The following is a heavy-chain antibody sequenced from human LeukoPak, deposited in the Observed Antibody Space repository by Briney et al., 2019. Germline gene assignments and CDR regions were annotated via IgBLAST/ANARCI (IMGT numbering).Heavy chain of an antibody. CDR1: GFTFSSYS. Sequence: GGSLRLSCAASGFTFSSYSMNWVRQAPGKGLEWVSSISSSISTIYYADSVRRRFTISRANAKNSPYLQMYSLRAEDTAVYYCARDLDTRGEYWNAPLNYWGQGTLVTVSS. V-gene: IGHV3-21*01. D-gene: IGHD1-1*01. CDR2: ISSSISTI. J-gene: IGHJ4*02. CDR3: ARDLDTRGEYWNAPLNY.